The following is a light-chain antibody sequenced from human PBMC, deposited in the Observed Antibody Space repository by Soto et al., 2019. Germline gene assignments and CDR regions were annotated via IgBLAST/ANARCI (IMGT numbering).Light chain of an antibody. J-gene: IGKJ5*01. V-gene: IGKV2-28*01. CDR3: MQALQTTIT. Sequence: IVMTQSKISLAVTPGKPAPTSCRTSQSLLHSNGYNYLDWYLQKPGQSPQLLIYLGSSRASGVPDRFSGSGSGTDFTLKISRVEAEDVGVYYCMQALQTTITFGQGRLLEVK. CDR1: QSLLHSNGYNY. CDR2: LGS.